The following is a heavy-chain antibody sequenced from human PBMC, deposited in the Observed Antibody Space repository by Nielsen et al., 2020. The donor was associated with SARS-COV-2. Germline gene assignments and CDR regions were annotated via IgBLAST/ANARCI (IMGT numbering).Heavy chain of an antibody. CDR1: GYLFRSFW. Sequence: ASLNISFQFSGYLFRSFWLVWVLHMPGQGLAWFVIVYPRASESVTRYSPSVQGQVTMSVDRAISTVYLQWSSLKASDTAIYYCARHGFRTAWSNLDSWGQGTLVTVSS. V-gene: IGHV5-51*01. CDR3: ARHGFRTAWSNLDS. CDR2: VYPRASESVT. J-gene: IGHJ4*02. D-gene: IGHD5-18*01.